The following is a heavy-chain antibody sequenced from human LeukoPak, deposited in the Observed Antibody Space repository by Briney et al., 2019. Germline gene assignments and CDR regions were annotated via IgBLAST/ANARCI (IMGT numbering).Heavy chain of an antibody. J-gene: IGHJ5*02. CDR1: GGTFSSYA. Sequence: ASVKVSCKASGGTFSSYAISWVRQAPGQGLEWMGGIIPIFGTANYAQKFQGRVTITADGSTSTAYMELSSLRSEDTAVYYCARNGITMVRGVIITKGEFDPWGQGTLVTVSS. CDR2: IIPIFGTA. V-gene: IGHV1-69*13. D-gene: IGHD3-10*01. CDR3: ARNGITMVRGVIITKGEFDP.